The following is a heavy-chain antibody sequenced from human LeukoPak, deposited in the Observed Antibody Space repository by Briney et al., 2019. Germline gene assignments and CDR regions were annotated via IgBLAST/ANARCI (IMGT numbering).Heavy chain of an antibody. CDR3: ARVHCGGDCPSY. V-gene: IGHV4-34*01. J-gene: IGHJ4*02. Sequence: PSETLSLTCAVYGGSFSGYYWSWIRQPPGKGLEWIGEINHSGSTNYNPSLKSRVTISVDTSKNQFSLKLSSVTAADTAVYYCARVHCGGDCPSYWGQGTLVTVSS. D-gene: IGHD2-21*02. CDR1: GGSFSGYY. CDR2: INHSGST.